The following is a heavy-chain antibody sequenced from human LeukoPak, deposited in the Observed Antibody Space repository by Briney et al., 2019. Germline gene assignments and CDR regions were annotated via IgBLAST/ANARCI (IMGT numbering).Heavy chain of an antibody. J-gene: IGHJ3*01. V-gene: IGHV1-24*01. CDR2: FDPEDVEI. CDR3: ETFAIFGVFTYAFDV. D-gene: IGHD3-3*01. Sequence: GASVKVSCKLSGNTPTELSMHWVRQVPGKGLEWMGGFDPEDVEIIYAQKFKGRVTMTEDTSTDTAYMELGSLKSEDTAVYYCETFAIFGVFTYAFDVWGQGTMVTVSS. CDR1: GNTPTELS.